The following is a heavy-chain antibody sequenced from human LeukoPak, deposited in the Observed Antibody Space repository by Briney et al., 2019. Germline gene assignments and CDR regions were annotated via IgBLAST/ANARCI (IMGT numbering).Heavy chain of an antibody. CDR2: IKQDGSEK. V-gene: IGHV3-7*01. J-gene: IGHJ4*02. CDR3: ARDNTRYSYGYGRDYFDY. D-gene: IGHD5-18*01. Sequence: GGSLRLSCAASGFTFSSYWMSWVRQAPGKGLEWVANIKQDGSEKYYVDSVKGRFTISRDNAKNSLYLQMNSLRAEDTAVYYCARDNTRYSYGYGRDYFDYWGQGTLVTVSS. CDR1: GFTFSSYW.